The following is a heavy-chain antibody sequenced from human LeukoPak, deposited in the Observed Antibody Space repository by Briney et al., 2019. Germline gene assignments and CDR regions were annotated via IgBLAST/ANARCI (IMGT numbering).Heavy chain of an antibody. CDR1: GYTFTMYY. Sequence: ASVKVSCKASGYTFTMYYIHWVRQAPGQGLEWMGMINPSDGATTYAQRFQGRVTMTRDMSTTTVYMDLRSLRSEDTAVYFCAREQGGGLSGSVGGLFASYYTYYYMDVWGRGTTVTVSS. J-gene: IGHJ6*03. V-gene: IGHV1-46*01. D-gene: IGHD3-16*01. CDR2: INPSDGAT. CDR3: AREQGGGLSGSVGGLFASYYTYYYMDV.